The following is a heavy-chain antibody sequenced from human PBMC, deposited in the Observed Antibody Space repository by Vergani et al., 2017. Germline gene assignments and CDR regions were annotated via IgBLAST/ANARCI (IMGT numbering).Heavy chain of an antibody. CDR3: ARDQVPAAIRLNVGNYMDV. Sequence: EVHLEESGGGLVQPGGSLRLSCAASGFTFSTYAMTWVRQAPGKGLEWVSTISSDGGSTYYADSVKGRFTISRDNSKNTLYLQMSSLRAEDTAVYYCARDQVPAAIRLNVGNYMDVWGKGTTVIVSS. V-gene: IGHV3-23*04. CDR2: ISSDGGST. J-gene: IGHJ6*03. D-gene: IGHD2-2*02. CDR1: GFTFSTYA.